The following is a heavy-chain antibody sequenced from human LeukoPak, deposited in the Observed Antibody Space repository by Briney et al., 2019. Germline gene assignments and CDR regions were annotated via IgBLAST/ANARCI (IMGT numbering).Heavy chain of an antibody. CDR1: GFTFDDYA. V-gene: IGHV3-9*01. J-gene: IGHJ4*02. Sequence: GGSLRLSCAASGFTFDDYAMHWVRQAPGKGLEWVSGISWNSGSIGYADSVKGRFTISRDNAKNSLYLQMNSLRAEDTAVYYCAKEGSMVFGVNWGQGTLVTVSS. D-gene: IGHD3-3*01. CDR2: ISWNSGSI. CDR3: AKEGSMVFGVN.